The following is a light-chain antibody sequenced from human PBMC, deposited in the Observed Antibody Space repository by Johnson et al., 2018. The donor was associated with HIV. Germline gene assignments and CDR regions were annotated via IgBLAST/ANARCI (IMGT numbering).Light chain of an antibody. CDR3: GTWDSSLSASYV. CDR1: ISNIESYF. CDR2: EDN. J-gene: IGLJ1*01. Sequence: VLTQPPSVSAAPGQRVNISCSGNISNIESYFVSWYQQLPGAAPTLLIYEDNKRPSGIPDRFSGSKSGATATLGITGLQTGDEADYYCGTWDSSLSASYVFGTGTKVTVL. V-gene: IGLV1-51*02.